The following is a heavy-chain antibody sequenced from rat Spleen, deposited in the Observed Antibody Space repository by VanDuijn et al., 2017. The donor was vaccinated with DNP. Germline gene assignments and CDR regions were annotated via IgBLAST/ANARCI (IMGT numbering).Heavy chain of an antibody. D-gene: IGHD1-11*01. V-gene: IGHV3-1*01. CDR1: GHSITSNY. CDR2: INFSGTT. CDR3: TRGLRRVYWYFDF. Sequence: EVQLQESGPGLVKPSQSLSLTCSVTGHSITSNYWAWIRRFPGNKMEWMGYINFSGTTNYNPSLKSRVSITRDTSKTQFFLHLNSVTTEDTATYYCTRGLRRVYWYFDFWGPGTMVTVSS. J-gene: IGHJ1*01.